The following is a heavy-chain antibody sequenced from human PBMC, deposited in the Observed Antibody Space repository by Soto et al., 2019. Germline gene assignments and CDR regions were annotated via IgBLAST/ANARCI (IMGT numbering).Heavy chain of an antibody. D-gene: IGHD3-22*01. Sequence: QVQLVQSGAEVKKPGSSVKVSCKASGGTFRSYIINWVRQAPGQGLEWMGRIIPILGTPNYAQKFQGRVTITADTSANTAYMELTILRSEDTAVYYCPRLYETSDPYYWGQGTLVTVSS. CDR2: IIPILGTP. V-gene: IGHV1-69*08. CDR3: PRLYETSDPYY. J-gene: IGHJ4*02. CDR1: GGTFRSYI.